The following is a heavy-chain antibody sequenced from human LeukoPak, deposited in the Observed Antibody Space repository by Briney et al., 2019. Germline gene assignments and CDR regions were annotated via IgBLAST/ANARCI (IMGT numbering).Heavy chain of an antibody. Sequence: PSETLSLTCTVSGSSISSDYYWGWIRQSPGKGLEWIAYISYSGSTNYNPSLKSRVTISVDTSKNQFSLKLSSVTAADTAVYYCARDVTAAFDYWGQGTLVTVSS. CDR2: ISYSGST. J-gene: IGHJ4*02. CDR1: GSSISSDYY. CDR3: ARDVTAAFDY. D-gene: IGHD6-13*01. V-gene: IGHV4-38-2*02.